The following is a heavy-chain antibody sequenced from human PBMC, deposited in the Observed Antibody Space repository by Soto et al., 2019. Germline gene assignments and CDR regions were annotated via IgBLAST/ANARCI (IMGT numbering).Heavy chain of an antibody. CDR3: AREAQIVGATNWFDP. J-gene: IGHJ5*02. CDR2: ISSSSSTI. D-gene: IGHD1-26*01. Sequence: GGSLRLSCAASGFTFSSYSMNWVRQAPGKGPEWVSYISSSSSTIYYADSVKGRFTISRDNAKNSLYLQMNSLRAEDTAVYYCAREAQIVGATNWFDPWGQGTLVTVSS. V-gene: IGHV3-48*01. CDR1: GFTFSSYS.